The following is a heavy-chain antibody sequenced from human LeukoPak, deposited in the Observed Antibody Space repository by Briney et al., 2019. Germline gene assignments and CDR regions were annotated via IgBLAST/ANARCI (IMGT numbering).Heavy chain of an antibody. Sequence: GESLRISCQGSRDRFNTYWIAWVRQLPGKGLEWMGNVYPGDSDTRYSPSFQGQVTMSVDKSISTAYLQWSSLKASDTAIYYCARQSTKSFDFWGQGTLVTVSS. J-gene: IGHJ4*02. CDR2: VYPGDSDT. V-gene: IGHV5-51*01. CDR3: ARQSTKSFDF. CDR1: RDRFNTYW.